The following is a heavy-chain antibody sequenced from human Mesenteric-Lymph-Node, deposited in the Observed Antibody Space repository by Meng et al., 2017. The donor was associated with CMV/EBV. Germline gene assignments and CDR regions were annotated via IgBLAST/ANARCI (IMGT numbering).Heavy chain of an antibody. V-gene: IGHV3-30*04. D-gene: IGHD6-19*01. CDR1: GLTFSSVV. CDR2: ISSEGGHG. Sequence: GGSLRPSCTTSGLTFSSVVFHWVRQAPGKGLEWVAVISSEGGHGQYADSVRGRFTISKDNAKNTVYLQLDSLRPEDTALYYCVREGHSSGWAGTLDIWGQGTMVTVSS. J-gene: IGHJ3*02. CDR3: VREGHSSGWAGTLDI.